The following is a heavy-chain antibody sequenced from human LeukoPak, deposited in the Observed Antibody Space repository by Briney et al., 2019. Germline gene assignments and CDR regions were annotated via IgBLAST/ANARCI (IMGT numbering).Heavy chain of an antibody. J-gene: IGHJ4*02. Sequence: PGGSLRLSCAASGFTFSSYGMHWVRQAPGKGLEWVSAISGSGGGTYYADSVKGRFTISRDNSKNTLYLHMNSLSTEDTAVYYCAKTTTGYSSGRYPGWPVDYWGQGTLVTVSS. CDR1: GFTFSSYG. V-gene: IGHV3-23*01. CDR2: ISGSGGGT. D-gene: IGHD6-19*01. CDR3: AKTTTGYSSGRYPGWPVDY.